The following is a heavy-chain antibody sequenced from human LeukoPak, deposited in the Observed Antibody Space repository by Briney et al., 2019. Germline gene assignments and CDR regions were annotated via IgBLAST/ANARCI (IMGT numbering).Heavy chain of an antibody. CDR2: ISAYNGNT. CDR3: ARDTNAGYSSGLIDY. CDR1: GYTFTSYG. D-gene: IGHD6-19*01. V-gene: IGHV1-18*01. J-gene: IGHJ4*02. Sequence: ASVKVSCKASGYTFTSYGISWVRQAPGQGLEWMGWISAYNGNTNYAQKLQGRVTMTTDTATSTAYTELRSLRSDDTAVYYCARDTNAGYSSGLIDYWGQGTLVTVSS.